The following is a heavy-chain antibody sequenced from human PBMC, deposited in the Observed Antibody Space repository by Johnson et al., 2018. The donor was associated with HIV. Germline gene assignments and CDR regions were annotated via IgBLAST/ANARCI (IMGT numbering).Heavy chain of an antibody. CDR1: GFTFDDYG. CDR3: ATLTVRSRAFDI. D-gene: IGHD4-17*01. V-gene: IGHV3-20*04. Sequence: QLVESGGGVVRPGGSLRLSCAASGFTFDDYGMSWVRQAPGTGLEWVSGIHWNGGSTGYAASVKGRFTVSRDNAKTSLYLQLNGLRAEDTALYYCATLTVRSRAFDIWGQGTLVTVSS. CDR2: IHWNGGST. J-gene: IGHJ3*02.